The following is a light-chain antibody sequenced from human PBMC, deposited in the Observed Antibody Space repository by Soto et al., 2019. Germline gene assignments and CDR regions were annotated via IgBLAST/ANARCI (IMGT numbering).Light chain of an antibody. CDR1: NSNIGGNT. J-gene: IGLJ2*01. V-gene: IGLV1-44*01. CDR2: SDT. Sequence: QSVLTQPPSASGTPGQRVTISCSGSNSNIGGNTVNWYRQLPGSGPTLLIYSDTQRPSGVPDRFSGSKSGASASLAISGLQSEDEADFYSATWEDSLNGPVFGGGTKLTVL. CDR3: ATWEDSLNGPV.